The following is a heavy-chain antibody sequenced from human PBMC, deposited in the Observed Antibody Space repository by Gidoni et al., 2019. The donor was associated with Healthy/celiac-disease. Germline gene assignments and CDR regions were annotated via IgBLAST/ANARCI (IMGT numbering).Heavy chain of an antibody. CDR1: GGSVRSDDYY. CDR2: CYSYGSA. V-gene: IGHV4-61*08. CDR3: AREGWREGLDS. J-gene: IGHJ5*01. D-gene: IGHD2-15*01. Sequence: QVQLQESGPGLVKPSETLSLTCTVSGGSVRSDDYYWTWIRQAPGKGLEWIGYCYSYGSANYNPSLGSRVSMSVDTSKNQFSLELRSVTAADTARYYCAREGWREGLDSWGRGAQVTVSS.